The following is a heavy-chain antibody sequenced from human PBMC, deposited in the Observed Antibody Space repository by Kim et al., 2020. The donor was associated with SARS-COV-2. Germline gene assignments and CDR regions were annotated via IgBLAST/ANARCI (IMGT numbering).Heavy chain of an antibody. CDR3: ARAASYCSSTSCYEDWFDP. D-gene: IGHD2-2*01. V-gene: IGHV4-34*01. J-gene: IGHJ5*02. CDR2: INHSGST. CDR1: GGSFSGYY. Sequence: SETLSLTCAVYGGSFSGYYWSWIRQPPGKGLEWIGEINHSGSTNYNPSLKSRVTISVDTSKNQFSLKLSSVTAADTAVYYCARAASYCSSTSCYEDWFDP.